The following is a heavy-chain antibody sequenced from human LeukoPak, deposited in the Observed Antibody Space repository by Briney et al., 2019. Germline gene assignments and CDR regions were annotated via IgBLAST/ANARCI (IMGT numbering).Heavy chain of an antibody. V-gene: IGHV3-30*18. CDR2: ISYDGSNK. Sequence: GGSLRLSCAASGFTFSSYGMHWVRQAPGKGLEWVAVISYDGSNKYYADSVKGRFTISRDNSKNTLYLQMNSLRAEDTAVYYCAKDLGYGGNFNWFDPGGQGTLVTVSS. J-gene: IGHJ5*02. D-gene: IGHD2-21*02. CDR1: GFTFSSYG. CDR3: AKDLGYGGNFNWFDP.